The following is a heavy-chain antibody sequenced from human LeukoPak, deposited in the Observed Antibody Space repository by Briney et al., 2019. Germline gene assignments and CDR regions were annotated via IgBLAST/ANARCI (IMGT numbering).Heavy chain of an antibody. CDR2: ISYDGSNE. J-gene: IGHJ3*02. Sequence: RAGGSLRLSCAASGFTFSRYAMHWVRQAPGKGLEWVAVISYDGSNEYYADSVKGRFTISRDNAEKSLYLQMNSLRAEDTAVYYCARDSTDAFDIWGQGTMVTVSS. CDR1: GFTFSRYA. CDR3: ARDSTDAFDI. V-gene: IGHV3-30-3*01.